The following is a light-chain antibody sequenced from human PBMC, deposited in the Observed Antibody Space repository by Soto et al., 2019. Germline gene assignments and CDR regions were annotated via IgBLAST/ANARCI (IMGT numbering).Light chain of an antibody. J-gene: IGKJ4*01. Sequence: EIVLTQSPATLSLSPGERATLSCRASQSVSSYLAWYQQKPGQAPRLLIYDASNRATGIPARFSGSGSGTDFTLPFSSQEPEVFAFYYCKQRRNGLIFGGGTK. CDR3: KQRRNGLI. CDR1: QSVSSY. V-gene: IGKV3-11*01. CDR2: DAS.